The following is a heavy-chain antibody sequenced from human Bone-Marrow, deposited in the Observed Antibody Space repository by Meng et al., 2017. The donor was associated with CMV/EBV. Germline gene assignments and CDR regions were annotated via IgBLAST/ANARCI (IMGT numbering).Heavy chain of an antibody. Sequence: ASVKVSCKASGYTCTSYYMHWVRQAPGQGLEWMGIINPSVGSTSYAQKFQGRVTMTRDTSTSRVYMELSSLGSEDTAVYYCARRATLGPHIVGATTAPFGYWGQGTLVTVTS. D-gene: IGHD1-26*01. CDR3: ARRATLGPHIVGATTAPFGY. CDR1: GYTCTSYY. V-gene: IGHV1-46*01. J-gene: IGHJ4*02. CDR2: INPSVGST.